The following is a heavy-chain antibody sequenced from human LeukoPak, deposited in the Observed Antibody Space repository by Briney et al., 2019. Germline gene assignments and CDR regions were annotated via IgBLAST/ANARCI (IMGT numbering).Heavy chain of an antibody. CDR2: IKQDGSEK. CDR3: ARGYYDILVTYY. CDR1: GFTVKDNF. Sequence: GGSLRLSCAASGFTVKDNFMSWVRQALGKGLEWVANIKQDGSEKYYVDSVKGRFTISRDNAQKAVFLQMNSLRAEDTAVYYCARGYYDILVTYYWGQGTLVTVSS. J-gene: IGHJ4*02. D-gene: IGHD3-9*01. V-gene: IGHV3-7*01.